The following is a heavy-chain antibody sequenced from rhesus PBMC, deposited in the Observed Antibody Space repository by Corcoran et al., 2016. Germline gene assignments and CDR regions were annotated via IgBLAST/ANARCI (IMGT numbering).Heavy chain of an antibody. CDR1: GGSISSNY. Sequence: QVQLQESGPGLVKPSETLSLTCAVSGGSISSNYWSWIRQPPGKGLEWIGYIYGSSGSTYYNPSLKILVTILTDTSKNQFSLKLSSVTASDTAVYYCARSYSSWSGLYFEFWGQGALVTVSS. D-gene: IGHD6-13*01. J-gene: IGHJ1*01. V-gene: IGHV4-160*01. CDR2: IYGSSGST. CDR3: ARSYSSWSGLYFEF.